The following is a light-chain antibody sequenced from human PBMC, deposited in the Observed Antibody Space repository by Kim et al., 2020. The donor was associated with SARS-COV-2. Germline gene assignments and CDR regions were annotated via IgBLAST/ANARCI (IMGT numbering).Light chain of an antibody. CDR2: VVT. V-gene: IGLV2-14*03. CDR3: SSLTTSSTYV. J-gene: IGLJ1*01. Sequence: SPGQSITISCTGTSSDIGAYNFVSWYQQHPGKAPKLMIYVVTERPSGVSNRFSASKSGNTASLTISGLQTADEADYYCSSLTTSSTYVFGTGTKVTVL. CDR1: SSDIGAYNF.